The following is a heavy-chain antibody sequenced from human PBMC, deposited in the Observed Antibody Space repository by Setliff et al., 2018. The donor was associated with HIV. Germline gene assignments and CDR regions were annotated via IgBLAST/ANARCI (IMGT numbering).Heavy chain of an antibody. CDR1: GAPTSRDNYF. V-gene: IGHV4-39*07. CDR2: IFYSGIT. J-gene: IGHJ4*02. Sequence: SETLSLTCSVTGAPTSRDNYFWGWIRQPPGKGLEWIGSIFYSGITYYNPSLKSRVTISIDTSKNQFSLKLNSLTAADTAVYYCARGAPYGSGRHRWNYWGQGTLVTVSS. D-gene: IGHD3-10*01. CDR3: ARGAPYGSGRHRWNY.